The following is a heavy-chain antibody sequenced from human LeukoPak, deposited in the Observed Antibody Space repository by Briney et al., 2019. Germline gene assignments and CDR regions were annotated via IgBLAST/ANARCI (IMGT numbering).Heavy chain of an antibody. CDR1: GFTLSSYD. Sequence: GGSLRLSCTVAGFTLSSYDMSWIRQAAGKGLEWVSSIDYDGGSGHYADSVKGRFTISRDNSNNTLFLHLNSRRGEDTAVYYCTRNSGWYGLSWGQGTLVTVSS. J-gene: IGHJ1*01. CDR3: TRNSGWYGLS. D-gene: IGHD6-19*01. V-gene: IGHV3-23*01. CDR2: IDYDGGSG.